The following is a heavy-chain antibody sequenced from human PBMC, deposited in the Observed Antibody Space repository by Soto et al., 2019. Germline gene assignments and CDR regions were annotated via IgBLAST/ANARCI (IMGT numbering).Heavy chain of an antibody. D-gene: IGHD2-15*01. CDR3: ASHGGPTLAATTKSCGMGV. J-gene: IGHJ6*02. Sequence: QVQLVQSGAEVKKPGSSVKVSCKASGGTFSSYAISWVRQAPGQGLEWMGGIIPIFGTANYAQKFQGRVTITADESTRTAYMELGSLRSEDTAVYYCASHGGPTLAATTKSCGMGVWGQGTTVTVSS. V-gene: IGHV1-69*01. CDR2: IIPIFGTA. CDR1: GGTFSSYA.